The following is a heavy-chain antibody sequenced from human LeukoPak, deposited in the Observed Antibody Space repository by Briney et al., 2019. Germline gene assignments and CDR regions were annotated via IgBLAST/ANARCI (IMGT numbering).Heavy chain of an antibody. V-gene: IGHV4-59*12. CDR2: IYYSGST. D-gene: IGHD3-16*01. CDR1: GGSISSYY. J-gene: IGHJ3*02. CDR3: ARSYGGVFDI. Sequence: SETLSLTCTVSGGSISSYYWSWIRQPPGKGLEWIGYIYYSGSTNYNPSLKSRVTISVDTSKNQFSLKLSSVTAADTAVYYCARSYGGVFDIWGQGTMVTVSS.